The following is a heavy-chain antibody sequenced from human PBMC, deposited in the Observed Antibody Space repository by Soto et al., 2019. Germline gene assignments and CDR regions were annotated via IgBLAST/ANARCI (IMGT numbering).Heavy chain of an antibody. V-gene: IGHV3-23*01. Sequence: GGSLRLSCVASGFTFSSYAMSWVRQAPGEGLEWVSTISGSAASTYYADSVKGRFTISSDNSKNTLYLQMNSLRAEDTAVYYCLKVGHPFYYDTSGYLPFDYWGQGTLVTVSS. D-gene: IGHD3-22*01. CDR2: ISGSAAST. J-gene: IGHJ4*02. CDR1: GFTFSSYA. CDR3: LKVGHPFYYDTSGYLPFDY.